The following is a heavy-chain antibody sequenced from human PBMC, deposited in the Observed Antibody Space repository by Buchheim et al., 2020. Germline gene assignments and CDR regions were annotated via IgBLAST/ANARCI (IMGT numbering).Heavy chain of an antibody. CDR3: ARESSYSSTWFVGSGNWFDP. CDR1: GFTFSSYT. Sequence: EVQLVESGGGLVKPGGSLRLSCAASGFTFSSYTMNWVRQAPGKGLEWVSSIRSSSDYIYYADSVKGRFTISRDNAKKSLDLQMNSLRAEDTALYYCARESSYSSTWFVGSGNWFDPWGQGTL. CDR2: IRSSSDYI. J-gene: IGHJ5*02. V-gene: IGHV3-21*01. D-gene: IGHD6-13*01.